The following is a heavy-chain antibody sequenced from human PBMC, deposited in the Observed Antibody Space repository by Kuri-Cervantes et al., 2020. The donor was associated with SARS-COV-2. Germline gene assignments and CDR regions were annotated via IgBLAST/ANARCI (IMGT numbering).Heavy chain of an antibody. CDR2: IGPSGTTK. V-gene: IGHV3-11*04. Sequence: LSLTCTASGFIFSDYYMTWIRQAPGKGLEWVSNIGPSGTTKYYADSVKGRFTISRDNAKNTLYLQMNSLRAEDTAVYYCARQTYYYDSSGYPVFDYWGQGTLVTVSS. D-gene: IGHD3-22*01. J-gene: IGHJ4*02. CDR1: GFIFSDYY. CDR3: ARQTYYYDSSGYPVFDY.